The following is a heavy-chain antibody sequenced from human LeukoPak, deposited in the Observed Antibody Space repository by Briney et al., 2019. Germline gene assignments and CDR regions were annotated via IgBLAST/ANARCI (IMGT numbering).Heavy chain of an antibody. Sequence: PSETLSLTCTVSGASISSWYWSWIRQPPGKGLEWIGYIYGSGNTNYNPSLKSRITMSIDTSKNQFSLKLSSVTAADTAVYYCARVLGNAFDIWGQGTMVTVSS. J-gene: IGHJ3*02. V-gene: IGHV4-59*01. CDR2: IYGSGNT. CDR3: ARVLGNAFDI. D-gene: IGHD7-27*01. CDR1: GASISSWY.